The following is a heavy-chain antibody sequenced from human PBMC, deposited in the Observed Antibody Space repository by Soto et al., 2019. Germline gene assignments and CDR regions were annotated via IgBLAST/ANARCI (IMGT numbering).Heavy chain of an antibody. CDR1: GFTFSSYS. V-gene: IGHV3-21*06. CDR2: ISSGSSYI. J-gene: IGHJ6*02. CDR3: ARSSGGSGKLWNYYGMDV. D-gene: IGHD3-10*01. Sequence: EVQLVESGGGLVKPGGSLRLSCAASGFTFSSYSMNWVRQAPGKGLESVSSISSGSSYIYYADSVKGRFTISRDNAKNSLYLQMNSLRAEDTAVYYCARSSGGSGKLWNYYGMDVWGQWTTVTVSS.